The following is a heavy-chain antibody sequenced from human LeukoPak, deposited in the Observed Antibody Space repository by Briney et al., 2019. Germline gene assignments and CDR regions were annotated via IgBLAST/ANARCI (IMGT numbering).Heavy chain of an antibody. J-gene: IGHJ6*03. D-gene: IGHD2-2*02. V-gene: IGHV3-30*18. CDR2: ISYDGSNK. CDR3: AKDDCSSTSCYTGSYYYMDV. CDR1: GFTFSSSG. Sequence: GGSLRLSCAAPGFTFSSSGMHWVRQAPGKGLEWVAAISYDGSNKYYGDSVKGRFTISRDNSKNTLYLQMNSLRAEDTAVYYCAKDDCSSTSCYTGSYYYMDVWGKGTTVTVSS.